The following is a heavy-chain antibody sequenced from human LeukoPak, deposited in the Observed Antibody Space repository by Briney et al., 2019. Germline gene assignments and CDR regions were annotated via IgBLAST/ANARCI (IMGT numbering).Heavy chain of an antibody. CDR2: IYYSGST. V-gene: IGHV4-59*01. CDR1: GGSISSYY. J-gene: IGHJ3*02. CDR3: ARDGSVLGIDAFDI. D-gene: IGHD7-27*01. Sequence: SETLSLTCTVSGGSISSYYWSWIWQPPGKGLEWIGYIYYSGSTNYNPSLKSRVTISVDTSKNQFSLKLSSVTAADTAVYYCARDGSVLGIDAFDIWGQGTMVTVSS.